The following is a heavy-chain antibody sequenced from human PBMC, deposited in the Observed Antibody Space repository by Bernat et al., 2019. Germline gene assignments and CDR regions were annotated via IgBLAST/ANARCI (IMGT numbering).Heavy chain of an antibody. CDR1: GFTVSSNY. J-gene: IGHJ5*02. D-gene: IGHD4-17*01. V-gene: IGHV3-66*01. Sequence: EVQLVESGGGLVQPGGSLRLSCAASGFTVSSNYMSWVRQAPGKGLEWVSVIYSGGSTYYADSVKGRFTISRDNSKNTLYLQMNSLRAEDTAVYYCATQTTVSKYNWFDPWGQGTLVTVSS. CDR2: IYSGGST. CDR3: ATQTTVSKYNWFDP.